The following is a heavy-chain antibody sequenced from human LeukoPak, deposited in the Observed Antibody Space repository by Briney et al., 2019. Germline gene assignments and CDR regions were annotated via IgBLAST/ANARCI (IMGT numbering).Heavy chain of an antibody. J-gene: IGHJ6*02. CDR1: GFTFSSYA. CDR3: ARDSPIAAYYGMDV. Sequence: GGSLRLSCAASGFTFSSYAMSWVRQAPGKGLEWVSSISGSGDSTYYADSVKGRFTISRDNAKNSLYLQMNSLRAEDTAVYYCARDSPIAAYYGMDVWGQGTTVTVSS. V-gene: IGHV3-23*01. D-gene: IGHD6-13*01. CDR2: ISGSGDST.